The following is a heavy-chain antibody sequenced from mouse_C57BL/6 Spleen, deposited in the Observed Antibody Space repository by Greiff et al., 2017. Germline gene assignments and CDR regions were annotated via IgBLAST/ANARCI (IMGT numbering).Heavy chain of an antibody. J-gene: IGHJ2*01. D-gene: IGHD4-1*02. CDR3: TGATGAYYFDY. CDR2: IRLKSDNYAT. V-gene: IGHV6-3*01. CDR1: GFTFSNYW. Sequence: EVQGVESGGGLVQPGGSMKLSCVASGFTFSNYWMNWVRQSPEKGLEWVAQIRLKSDNYATHYAESVKGRFTISRDDSKSSVYLQMNNLRAEDTGIYYCTGATGAYYFDYWGQGTTLTVSS.